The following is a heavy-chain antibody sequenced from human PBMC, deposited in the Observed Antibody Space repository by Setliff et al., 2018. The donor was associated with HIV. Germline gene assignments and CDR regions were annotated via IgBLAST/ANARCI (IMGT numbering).Heavy chain of an antibody. D-gene: IGHD3-3*01. V-gene: IGHV4-4*09. CDR1: GVSISNCY. CDR2: IFTSGGT. J-gene: IGHJ4*02. CDR3: ARVPFTTGFDY. Sequence: SETLSLTCTVSGVSISNCYWNWIRPPPGKGLEWIGYIFTSGGTHYNPSLRSRVTISVDTSKNPFSLKLSSVTAADTAVFYCARVPFTTGFDYWGQGMLVTVSS.